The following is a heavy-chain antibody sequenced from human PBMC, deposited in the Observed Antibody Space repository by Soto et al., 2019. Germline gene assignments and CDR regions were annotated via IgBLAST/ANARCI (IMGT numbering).Heavy chain of an antibody. J-gene: IGHJ6*02. CDR2: IYHNGNT. Sequence: QVQLHQSGPGLVKPSQTLSLECTVIGCSVNTGDNYWSWVRQSPGRGLEWIGYIYHNGNTFYNPARENRVTMSVDASKNQFSLTLTSVTAADTAVYFCAREPLDGMDVWGQGTNVTVSS. CDR3: AREPLDGMDV. V-gene: IGHV4-30-4*01. CDR1: GCSVNTGDNY.